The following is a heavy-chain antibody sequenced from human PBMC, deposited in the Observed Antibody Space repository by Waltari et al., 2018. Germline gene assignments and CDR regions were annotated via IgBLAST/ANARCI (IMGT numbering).Heavy chain of an antibody. D-gene: IGHD3-3*01. V-gene: IGHV3-48*01. J-gene: IGHJ4*02. CDR1: GFTFSSYS. CDR3: ASHGQYYDFWSGLSVY. CDR2: ISSSSSTI. Sequence: EVQLVESGGGLVQPGGSLRLSCAASGFTFSSYSMNWVRQAPGKGLEWVSYISSSSSTIYYADSVKGRFTISRDNAKNSLYLQMNSLRAEDTAVYYCASHGQYYDFWSGLSVYWGQGTLVTVSS.